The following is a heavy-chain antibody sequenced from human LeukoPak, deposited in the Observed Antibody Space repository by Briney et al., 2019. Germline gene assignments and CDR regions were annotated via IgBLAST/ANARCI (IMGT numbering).Heavy chain of an antibody. CDR2: FDPEDGQT. J-gene: IGHJ4*02. CDR1: GHTLTELA. CDR3: ATEGGRSYYLY. V-gene: IGHV1-24*01. D-gene: IGHD1-26*01. Sequence: ASVRVSCKASGHTLTELAIHWVRQAPGKGLEWMGGFDPEDGQTIYAQKFQGRVTVTEDTSTDTAYMELSSLGSEDTAVYYCATEGGRSYYLYWGQGTLVTVS.